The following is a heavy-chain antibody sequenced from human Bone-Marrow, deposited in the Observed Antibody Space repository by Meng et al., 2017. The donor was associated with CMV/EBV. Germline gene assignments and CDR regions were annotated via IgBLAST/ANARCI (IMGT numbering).Heavy chain of an antibody. CDR2: IYYSGST. J-gene: IGHJ6*02. D-gene: IGHD3-3*01. Sequence: GSLRLSCTVSGGSISSGDNYWSWIRQPPGKGLEWIGYIYYSGSTNYNPSLKSRVTISVDTSKNQFSLKLSSVTAADTAVYYCARAEYYDFWSGYYTSDYGMDVWGQGTTVTVSS. CDR3: ARAEYYDFWSGYYTSDYGMDV. CDR1: GGSISSGDNY. V-gene: IGHV4-61*08.